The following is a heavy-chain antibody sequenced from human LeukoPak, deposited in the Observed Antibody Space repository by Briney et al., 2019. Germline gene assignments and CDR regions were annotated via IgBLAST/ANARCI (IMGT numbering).Heavy chain of an antibody. V-gene: IGHV4-34*01. CDR2: INHSGST. J-gene: IGHJ6*03. CDR3: ARVYVRFLEWLLLGPYYYMDV. D-gene: IGHD3-3*01. CDR1: GGSFSGYY. Sequence: SETPSLTCAVYGGSFSGYYWSWIRQPPGKGLEWIGEINHSGSTNYNPSLKSRVTISVDTSKNQFSLKLSSVTAADTAVYYCARVYVRFLEWLLLGPYYYMDVWGKGTTVTVSS.